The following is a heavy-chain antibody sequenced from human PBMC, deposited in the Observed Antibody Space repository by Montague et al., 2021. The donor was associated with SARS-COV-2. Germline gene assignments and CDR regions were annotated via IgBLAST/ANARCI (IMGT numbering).Heavy chain of an antibody. CDR1: GGSISSGDYY. Sequence: TLSLTCTVSGGSISSGDYYWAWIRQHPGKGLEWLGSIYHSGSTYYNPSLKSRLTISIDTSNNQFSLKLSSVTAADTAVYYCARGLAGNYMVGAISGFDDWGQGSLVTVSS. D-gene: IGHD1-26*01. J-gene: IGHJ4*02. V-gene: IGHV4-31*03. CDR2: IYHSGST. CDR3: ARGLAGNYMVGAISGFDD.